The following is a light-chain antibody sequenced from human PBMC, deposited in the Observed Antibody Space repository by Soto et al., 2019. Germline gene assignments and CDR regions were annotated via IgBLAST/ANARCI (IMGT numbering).Light chain of an antibody. V-gene: IGKV1-5*01. Sequence: DIQMTQSPSTMSASVGDRVTITCRASQSVSTWLAWYQQKPGKAPNLLISDASSLESGVPSRFAGSGSGTEFTLTISSLQPDDFATYYCHQYNNYPRTFXQGTKVDIK. CDR2: DAS. CDR1: QSVSTW. J-gene: IGKJ1*01. CDR3: HQYNNYPRT.